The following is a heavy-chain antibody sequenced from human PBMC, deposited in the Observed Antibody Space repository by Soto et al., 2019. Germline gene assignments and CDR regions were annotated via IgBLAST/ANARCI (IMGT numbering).Heavy chain of an antibody. CDR2: VYPRASDT. Sequence: GESLKISCKASGYIFIDYWIGWVRQMPGKGLEWMGIVYPRASDTRYSPSFQGQVTISADRSTGTAFLQLRGLKASDTALYYCARPPLPGYSIHFNSWGQGTLVPSPQ. D-gene: IGHD2-15*01. CDR3: ARPPLPGYSIHFNS. V-gene: IGHV5-51*01. J-gene: IGHJ4*02. CDR1: GYIFIDYW.